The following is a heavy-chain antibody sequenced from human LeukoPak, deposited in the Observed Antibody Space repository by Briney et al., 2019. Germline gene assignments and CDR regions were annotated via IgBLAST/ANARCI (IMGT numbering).Heavy chain of an antibody. CDR2: INHSGST. CDR3: ARGSNDYVWGSYRYLALYYFDY. J-gene: IGHJ4*02. D-gene: IGHD3-16*02. CDR1: GGSFSGYY. V-gene: IGHV4-34*01. Sequence: PSETLSLTCAVYGGSFSGYYWSWIRQPPGKGLEWIGGINHSGSTNYNPSLKSRVTISVDASKNQFSLKLSSVTAADTAVYYCARGSNDYVWGSYRYLALYYFDYWGQGTLVTVSS.